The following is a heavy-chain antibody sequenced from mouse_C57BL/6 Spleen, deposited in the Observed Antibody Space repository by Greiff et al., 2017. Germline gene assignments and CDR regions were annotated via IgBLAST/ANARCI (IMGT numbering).Heavy chain of an antibody. CDR1: GFTFSDYG. CDR2: ISNLAYSI. V-gene: IGHV5-15*04. D-gene: IGHD2-2*01. J-gene: IGHJ2*01. Sequence: EVMLVESGGGLVQPGGSLKHSCAASGFTFSDYGMAWVRQAPRKGPEWVAFISNLAYSIYYADTVTGRFTISRENAKNTLYLEMSSLRSEDTAMYYCARRGGYDGFDYCCQGTTLTVSS. CDR3: ARRGGYDGFDY.